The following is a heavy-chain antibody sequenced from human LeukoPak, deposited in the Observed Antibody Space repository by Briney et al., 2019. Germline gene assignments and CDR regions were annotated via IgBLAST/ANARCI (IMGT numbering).Heavy chain of an antibody. Sequence: ASVKVSCKASGYTFTNYYMHWVRQAPGQGLEWMGIINPSGGSTSYAQKFQGRVTMTRDTSTSTAYMELSSLRSEDTAVYYCARAQEAAWFDPWGQGTLVTVSS. CDR2: INPSGGST. CDR3: ARAQEAAWFDP. D-gene: IGHD6-25*01. CDR1: GYTFTNYY. V-gene: IGHV1-46*01. J-gene: IGHJ5*02.